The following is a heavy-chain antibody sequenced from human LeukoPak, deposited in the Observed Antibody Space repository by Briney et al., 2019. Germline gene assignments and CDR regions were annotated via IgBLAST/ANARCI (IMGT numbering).Heavy chain of an antibody. CDR1: GFTFSSYA. CDR2: ISYDGSNK. V-gene: IGHV3-30*18. J-gene: IGHJ6*02. Sequence: GGSLRLSCAASGFTFSSYAMHWVRQAPGKGLEWVAVISYDGSNKSYADSVKGRFTIPRDNSKNTLYLQMNSLRAEDTAVYYCAKDLVGYYYYGMDVWGQGITVTVSS. D-gene: IGHD3-16*01. CDR3: AKDLVGYYYYGMDV.